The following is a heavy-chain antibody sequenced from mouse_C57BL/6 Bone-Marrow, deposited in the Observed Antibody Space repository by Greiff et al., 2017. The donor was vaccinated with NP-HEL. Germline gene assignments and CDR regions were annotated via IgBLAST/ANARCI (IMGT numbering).Heavy chain of an antibody. CDR3: ARQVDSSGYVKEDY. CDR1: GFTFSSYT. Sequence: EVKVVESGGGLVKPGGSLKLSCAASGFTFSSYTMSWVRQTPEKRLEWVATISGGGGNTYYPDSVKGRFTISRDNAKNTLYLQMSSLRSEDTALYYCARQVDSSGYVKEDYWGQGTTLTVSS. D-gene: IGHD3-2*02. CDR2: ISGGGGNT. J-gene: IGHJ2*01. V-gene: IGHV5-9*01.